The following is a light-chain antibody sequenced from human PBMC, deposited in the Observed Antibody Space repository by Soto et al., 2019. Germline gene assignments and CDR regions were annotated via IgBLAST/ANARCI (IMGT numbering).Light chain of an antibody. CDR2: EVS. J-gene: IGLJ3*02. Sequence: QSVLTQPPSASGSPGQSVTISCTGTSSDIGAYNYASWYQQHPGKAPKLIIYEVSNRPTGVSDRFSGSKSANTASLTISGLQAEDEADYYCTSYTTSGAWVFGGGTKVTVL. CDR3: TSYTTSGAWV. V-gene: IGLV2-14*01. CDR1: SSDIGAYNY.